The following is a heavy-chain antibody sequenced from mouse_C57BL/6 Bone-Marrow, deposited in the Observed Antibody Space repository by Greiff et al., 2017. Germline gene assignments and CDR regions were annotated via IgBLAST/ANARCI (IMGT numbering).Heavy chain of an antibody. D-gene: IGHD2-4*01. CDR3: ARQGMITTLYYYAMDY. CDR1: GFSLTSYG. V-gene: IGHV2-6-1*01. CDR2: IWGDGST. J-gene: IGHJ4*01. Sequence: QVQLQQSGPGLVAPSQSLSITCTVSGFSLTSYGVHWVRQPPGKGLEWLVVIWGDGSTTYNLALKSRLSISKDNSKSQVFLKMNSLQTDDTAMYYCARQGMITTLYYYAMDYWGQGTSVTVSS.